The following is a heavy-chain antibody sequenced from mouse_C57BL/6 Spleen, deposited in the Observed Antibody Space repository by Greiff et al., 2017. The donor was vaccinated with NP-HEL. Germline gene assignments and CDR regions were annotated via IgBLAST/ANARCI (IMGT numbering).Heavy chain of an antibody. CDR1: GYTFTEYT. CDR2: FYPGSGSI. V-gene: IGHV1-62-2*01. CDR3: ARHGASYDYDPYCAMDD. D-gene: IGHD2-4*01. J-gene: IGHJ4*01. Sequence: VQLQQSGAELVKPGASVKLSCKASGYTFTEYTIHWVKQRSGQGLEWIGWFYPGSGSIKYNEKFKDKATLTADKSSSTVYMELSRLTSEVSAVYFCARHGASYDYDPYCAMDDWGQGTSVTVSS.